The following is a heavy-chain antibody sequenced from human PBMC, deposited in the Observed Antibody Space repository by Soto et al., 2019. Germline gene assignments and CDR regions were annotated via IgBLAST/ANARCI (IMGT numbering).Heavy chain of an antibody. CDR3: ARGSIVVVPAAKGWFDP. CDR1: GYTFTSYG. Sequence: ASVKVSCKASGYTFTSYGITWVRQAPGQGLEWMGWISAYNGNTNYAQKLQGRVTMTTDTSTSTAYMELRRLRSDDTAVYYCARGSIVVVPAAKGWFDPWGQGTLVTVSS. V-gene: IGHV1-18*01. J-gene: IGHJ5*02. D-gene: IGHD2-2*01. CDR2: ISAYNGNT.